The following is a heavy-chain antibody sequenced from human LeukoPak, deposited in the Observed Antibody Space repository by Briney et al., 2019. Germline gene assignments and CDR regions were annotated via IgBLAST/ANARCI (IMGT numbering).Heavy chain of an antibody. CDR2: IDPSDSYT. CDR3: ARSACSGTSCYVFFDY. D-gene: IGHD2-2*01. J-gene: IGHJ4*02. V-gene: IGHV5-10-1*01. Sequence: GESLKISCKGSGYSFTSYWISWVRQMPGKGLEWMGRIDPSDSYTNYSPSFQGHVTISADKSVSTAYLQWSSLKASDTAMYYCARSACSGTSCYVFFDYWGQGTLVTVSS. CDR1: GYSFTSYW.